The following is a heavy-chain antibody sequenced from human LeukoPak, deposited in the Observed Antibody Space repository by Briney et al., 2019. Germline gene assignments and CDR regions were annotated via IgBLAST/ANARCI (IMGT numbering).Heavy chain of an antibody. CDR1: GYSISSGYY. CDR3: ARKVANRRTFGYSETIYNSYYYMDV. CDR2: INRSGST. J-gene: IGHJ6*03. Sequence: SETLSLTCTVSGYSISSGYYWGWIRQPPGKGLEWIGEINRSGSTNNSPSLKGRVTISIDTSKNQFSLKVSSVTAADTAVYYCARKVANRRTFGYSETIYNSYYYMDVWGKGTTVTVSS. V-gene: IGHV4-38-2*02. D-gene: IGHD5-24*01.